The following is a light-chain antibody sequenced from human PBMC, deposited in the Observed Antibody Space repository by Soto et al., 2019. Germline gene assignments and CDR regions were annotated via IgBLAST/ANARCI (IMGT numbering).Light chain of an antibody. CDR2: DAS. CDR1: QSVSSY. CDR3: QQRSNWPYT. Sequence: EIVLTQSPATLSLSPGERATLSCRASQSVSSYLAWYQQKPGQAPRLLIYDASNRATGIPARFSGSGSGTAFTLTISSLEPEDVAVYYCQQRSNWPYTFGQRTKLEIK. J-gene: IGKJ2*01. V-gene: IGKV3-11*01.